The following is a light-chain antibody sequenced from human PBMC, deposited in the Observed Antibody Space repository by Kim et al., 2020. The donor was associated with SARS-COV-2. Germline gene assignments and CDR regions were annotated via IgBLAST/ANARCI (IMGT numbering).Light chain of an antibody. V-gene: IGLV1-51*01. J-gene: IGLJ2*01. CDR2: DNN. CDR1: TSNIGDNY. CDR3: GTWDSSLSAGL. Sequence: GQKVTIPCSGRTSNIGDNYVSWYQYVPGTAPKLLIYDNNERPSGIPDRFSGSKSGTSATLGITGLQTGDEAYYYCGTWDSSLSAGLFGGGTQLTVL.